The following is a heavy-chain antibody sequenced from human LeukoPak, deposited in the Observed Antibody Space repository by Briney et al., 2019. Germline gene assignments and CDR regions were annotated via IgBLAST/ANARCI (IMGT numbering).Heavy chain of an antibody. CDR3: AKNAGLGYCSSTSCPIDP. CDR2: ISGSGDTT. CDR1: GFTFSIYA. Sequence: TGGSLRLSCAASGFTFSIYAMNWVRQAPGKGLEWVSGISGSGDTTHYADSVKGRFTISRDNSKNTLYLQMNSLRAEDTAVYYCAKNAGLGYCSSTSCPIDPWGQGTLVTVSS. D-gene: IGHD2-2*01. J-gene: IGHJ5*02. V-gene: IGHV3-23*01.